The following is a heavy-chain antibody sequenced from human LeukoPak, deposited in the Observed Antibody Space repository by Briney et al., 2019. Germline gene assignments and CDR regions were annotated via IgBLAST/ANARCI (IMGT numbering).Heavy chain of an antibody. V-gene: IGHV4-59*01. Sequence: SETLSLTCAVSGYSISSYYWSWIRQPPGKGLERIGYIYYSGSTNYNPSLKSRVTISVDTSKNQFSLKLSSVTAADTAVYYCARDGQYDFWSGYWWFDPWGQGTLVTVSS. D-gene: IGHD3-3*01. CDR1: GYSISSYY. CDR3: ARDGQYDFWSGYWWFDP. J-gene: IGHJ5*02. CDR2: IYYSGST.